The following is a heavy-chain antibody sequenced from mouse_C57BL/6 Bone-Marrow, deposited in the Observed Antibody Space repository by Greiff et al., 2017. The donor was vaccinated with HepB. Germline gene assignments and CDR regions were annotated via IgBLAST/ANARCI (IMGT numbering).Heavy chain of an antibody. CDR2: ISDGGSYT. CDR1: GFTFSSYA. D-gene: IGHD1-1*01. Sequence: EVKLVESGGGLVKPGGSLKLSCAASGFTFSSYAMSWVRQTPEKRLEWVATISDGGSYTYYPDKVKGRFTISRDNAKNNLYLQMSHLKSEDTAMYYCASTVVGYFDVWGTGTTVTVSS. J-gene: IGHJ1*03. CDR3: ASTVVGYFDV. V-gene: IGHV5-4*03.